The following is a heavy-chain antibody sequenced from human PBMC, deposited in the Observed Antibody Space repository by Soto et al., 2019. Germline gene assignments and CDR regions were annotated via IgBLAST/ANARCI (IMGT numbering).Heavy chain of an antibody. CDR1: GFTFSSYA. J-gene: IGHJ4*02. D-gene: IGHD5-18*01. V-gene: IGHV3-30-3*01. CDR3: AMDTAMVNFDY. CDR2: ISYDGSNK. Sequence: QVQLVESGGGVVQPGRSLRLSCAASGFTFSSYAMHWVRQAPGKGLEWVAVISYDGSNKYYADSVKGRFTISRDNSKNTLYLQMNSLRVEDTAVYYCAMDTAMVNFDYWGQGTLVTVSS.